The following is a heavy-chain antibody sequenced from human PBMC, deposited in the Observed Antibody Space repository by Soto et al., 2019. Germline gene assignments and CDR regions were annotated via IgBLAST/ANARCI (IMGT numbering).Heavy chain of an antibody. CDR2: ISGSGIST. Sequence: DVQLLESGGGLVQPGGSLRLSCAASGFTFRSYAMSWVRQAPGKGLEWVSGISGSGISTHYADSVKGRFTVSRDNSKNTLYLQMNSLRAEDTAVYNCAKEPVGPDWYFDLWGRGTVVTVSS. CDR3: AKEPVGPDWYFDL. J-gene: IGHJ2*01. V-gene: IGHV3-23*01. CDR1: GFTFRSYA.